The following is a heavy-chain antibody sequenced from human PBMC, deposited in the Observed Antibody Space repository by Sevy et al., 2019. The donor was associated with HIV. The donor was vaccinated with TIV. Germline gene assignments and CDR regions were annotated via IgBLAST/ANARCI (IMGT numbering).Heavy chain of an antibody. V-gene: IGHV3-21*01. CDR3: ARSLGNYYGSGTYQEDWFDP. CDR1: GFTFSIYT. Sequence: GGSLRLSCAASGFTFSIYTMNWVRQAPGKGLEWVSSISSSSYIYYTDSVKGRFSISRDNAKNAQFLQMNSLRAEDTAVYYCARSLGNYYGSGTYQEDWFDPWGQGTLVTVSS. J-gene: IGHJ5*02. CDR2: ISSSSYI. D-gene: IGHD3-10*01.